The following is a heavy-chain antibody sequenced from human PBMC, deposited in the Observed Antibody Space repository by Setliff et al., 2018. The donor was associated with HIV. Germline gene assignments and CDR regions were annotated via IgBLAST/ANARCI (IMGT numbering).Heavy chain of an antibody. CDR3: ARGPSINTIRARGYYMDV. D-gene: IGHD3-10*01. V-gene: IGHV4-39*01. CDR2: LYYNGDS. Sequence: PSETLSLTCTVSGDSVNDRSYFWGWIRQPPGKGLEWIGTLYYNGDSRYNPFLKSRVTISVDTSKNQFSLNLNSVTAADTAVYYCARGPSINTIRARGYYMDVWAKGTTVTVSS. CDR1: GDSVNDRSYF. J-gene: IGHJ6*03.